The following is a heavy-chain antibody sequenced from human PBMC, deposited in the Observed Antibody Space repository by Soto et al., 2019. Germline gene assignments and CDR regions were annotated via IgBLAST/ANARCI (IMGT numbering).Heavy chain of an antibody. CDR2: IYWDDDK. CDR3: AHRQSSSWYVGPCDI. J-gene: IGHJ3*02. V-gene: IGHV2-5*02. CDR1: GFSLTTSGVG. D-gene: IGHD6-13*01. Sequence: QITLKESGPTLVKPTQTLTLTCTFSGFSLTTSGVGVGWIRQPPGKALEWLALIYWDDDKRYSPSLKKRLTITKDTSKNQVVLTMTKVDPVDTATYYCAHRQSSSWYVGPCDIWGQGTMVTVSS.